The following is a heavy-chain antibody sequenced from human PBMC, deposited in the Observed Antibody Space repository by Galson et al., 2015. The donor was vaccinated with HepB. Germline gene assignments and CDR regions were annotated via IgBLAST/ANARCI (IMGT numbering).Heavy chain of an antibody. D-gene: IGHD3-10*01. CDR1: GLTVKGYA. J-gene: IGHJ4*02. Sequence: SLRLSCAASGLTVKGYAMNWVRQTPGKGLEWVSHINSGGSVTYYADSVKGRFTIPRDNAKNSLYMQMNSLRVEDTAVYYCARYGSGRDYKDPFDHWGQGTLVIVSS. CDR2: INSGGSVT. CDR3: ARYGSGRDYKDPFDH. V-gene: IGHV3-48*03.